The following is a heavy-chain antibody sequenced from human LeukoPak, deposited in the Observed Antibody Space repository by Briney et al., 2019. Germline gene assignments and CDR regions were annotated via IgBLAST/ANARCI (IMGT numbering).Heavy chain of an antibody. Sequence: ASVKVSCKASGYTFTSYDINWVRQATGQGLEWMGWMNPNSGNTGYAQKFQGRVTITRNTSISTAYMELGSLRSDDTAVYYCARGAIAAAGLDYWGQGTLVTVSS. CDR3: ARGAIAAAGLDY. CDR2: MNPNSGNT. D-gene: IGHD6-13*01. CDR1: GYTFTSYD. V-gene: IGHV1-8*03. J-gene: IGHJ4*02.